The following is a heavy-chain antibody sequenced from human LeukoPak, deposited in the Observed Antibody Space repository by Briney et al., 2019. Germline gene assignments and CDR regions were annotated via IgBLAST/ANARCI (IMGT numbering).Heavy chain of an antibody. J-gene: IGHJ4*02. CDR3: ASIPRHGAVAGTAP. V-gene: IGHV3-74*01. D-gene: IGHD6-19*01. CDR2: INSDGSST. Sequence: GGSLRLSCAASGFTFSSYWMHWVRQAPGKGLVWVSRINSDGSSTSYADSVKGRFTISRDNAKNTLYLQMNSLRAEDTAVYYCASIPRHGAVAGTAPWGQGTLVTVSS. CDR1: GFTFSSYW.